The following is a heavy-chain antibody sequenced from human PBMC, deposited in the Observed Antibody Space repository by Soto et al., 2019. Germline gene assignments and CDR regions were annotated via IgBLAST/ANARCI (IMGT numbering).Heavy chain of an antibody. Sequence: QLQLQESGSGLVRPSQTLSLTAPVLVGSISMGGYSWNWIRQPPGKGLEWIGYIYHSGSTLSNPSLKSRVTISVDKSKNQFSLKLSSVTAADTAVYYCARDQLEGNWFDPWGQGTLVTVSS. CDR1: VGSISMGGYS. J-gene: IGHJ5*02. D-gene: IGHD1-1*01. V-gene: IGHV4-30-2*01. CDR2: IYHSGST. CDR3: ARDQLEGNWFDP.